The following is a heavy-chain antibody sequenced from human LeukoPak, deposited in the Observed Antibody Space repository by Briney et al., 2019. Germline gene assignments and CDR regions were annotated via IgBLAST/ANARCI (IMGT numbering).Heavy chain of an antibody. CDR2: INPYSGAI. V-gene: IGHV1-2*02. D-gene: IGHD2-2*01. CDR3: ARDPKSQLLLDY. J-gene: IGHJ4*02. Sequence: ASVKVSCKASGYTFSGYYMHWVRQAPGQGLEWMGWINPYSGAINYAQKFQGRVTLTRDTSISTAYMELSRLTSGDTAVYYCARDPKSQLLLDYWGQGTLVAVSS. CDR1: GYTFSGYY.